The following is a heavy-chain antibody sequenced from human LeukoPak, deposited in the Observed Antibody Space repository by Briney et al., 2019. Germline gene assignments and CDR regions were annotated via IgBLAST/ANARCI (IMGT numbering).Heavy chain of an antibody. V-gene: IGHV3-21*01. D-gene: IGHD6-6*01. J-gene: IGHJ6*02. CDR3: ARSGSSLYYYTLDV. CDR1: GFTFSSYY. Sequence: GGSLRLSCAASGFTFSSYYMNWVRQAPGKGLEWVSSISSSSTYIYYADSVRGRFTVSRDNAKNSLYLQMSSLRAEDTAVYYCARSGSSLYYYTLDVWGQGTTVAVSS. CDR2: ISSSSTYI.